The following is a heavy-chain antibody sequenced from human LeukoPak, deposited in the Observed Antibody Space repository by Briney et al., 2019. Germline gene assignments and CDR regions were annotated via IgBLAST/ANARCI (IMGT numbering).Heavy chain of an antibody. V-gene: IGHV1-18*04. J-gene: IGHJ4*02. Sequence: ASVKVSCEPSGYTFTSFGISWVRQAPGQGLEWMGWIGAYNGDTNYAQKFRGRVTMTTDTSTSTAYMDLRSLRSDDTAVYYCTRDHCSGDNCPSFDYWGQGTLVTVSS. CDR1: GYTFTSFG. CDR2: IGAYNGDT. D-gene: IGHD2-15*01. CDR3: TRDHCSGDNCPSFDY.